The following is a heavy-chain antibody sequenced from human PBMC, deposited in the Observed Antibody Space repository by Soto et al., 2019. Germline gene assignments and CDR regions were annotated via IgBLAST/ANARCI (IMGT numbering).Heavy chain of an antibody. CDR2: INPSGGST. D-gene: IGHD4-17*01. CDR3: ARHGLRTNPTFYGMDV. Sequence: ASVKVSCKASGYTFTSYYMHWVRQAPGQGLEWMGIINPSGGSTSYAQKFQGRVTMTRDTSTSTVYMELSSLRSEDTAVYYCARHGLRTNPTFYGMDVWGQGTTVTVSS. J-gene: IGHJ6*02. V-gene: IGHV1-46*01. CDR1: GYTFTSYY.